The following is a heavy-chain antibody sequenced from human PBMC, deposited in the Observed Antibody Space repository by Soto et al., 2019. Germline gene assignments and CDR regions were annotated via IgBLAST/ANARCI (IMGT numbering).Heavy chain of an antibody. V-gene: IGHV1-2*04. CDR2: INPNSGGT. Sequence: ASVKVSCKASGYTFTGYYMHWVRQAPGQGLEWMGWINPNSGGTNYAQKFQGWVTMTRDTSISTAYMELSRLRSDDTAVYYCARGYYGSGSWGPYDAFDIWGKGTMVTVSS. D-gene: IGHD3-10*01. J-gene: IGHJ3*02. CDR3: ARGYYGSGSWGPYDAFDI. CDR1: GYTFTGYY.